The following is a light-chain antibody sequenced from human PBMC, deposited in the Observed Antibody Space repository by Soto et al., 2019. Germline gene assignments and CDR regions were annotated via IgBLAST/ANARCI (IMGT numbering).Light chain of an antibody. Sequence: EIVMTQSPASLSVSPGETATLSCRASQSIRNSLAWDQQKPGQAPSLLIYGASTRATGIPARFSGSGSGTEFTLTIRSMQSEDSALYYCQQYNNWPPRTFGQGTKLEIK. CDR1: QSIRNS. CDR3: QQYNNWPPRT. J-gene: IGKJ2*01. CDR2: GAS. V-gene: IGKV3-15*01.